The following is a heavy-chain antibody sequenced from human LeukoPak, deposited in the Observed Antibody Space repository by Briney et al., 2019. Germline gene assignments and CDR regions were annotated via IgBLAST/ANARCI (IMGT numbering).Heavy chain of an antibody. CDR1: GVSISSSFYY. CDR3: AGQRYCSRVNCTPHFYH. V-gene: IGHV4-39*01. J-gene: IGHJ4*02. Sequence: SETLSLTCTVSGVSISSSFYYWGWIRQPPGKGLEWIGSIYHSGSTYYNPSLKSRVTISVDASKNQFSLRLSALTATDTAIYYCAGQRYCSRVNCTPHFYHWGQGALVTVSS. D-gene: IGHD2-15*01. CDR2: IYHSGST.